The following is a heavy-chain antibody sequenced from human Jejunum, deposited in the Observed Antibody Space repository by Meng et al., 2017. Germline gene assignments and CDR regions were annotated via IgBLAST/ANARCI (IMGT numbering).Heavy chain of an antibody. Sequence: VQLQGSGPGLVKPSETLSLICSGSGGPITSHFWSWLRQSPGKGLEWIGDMYYTGTSNYNPSLRSRVTMSVDTSKNQFSLKLASVTAADTAVYYCARVAGYSAPFDYWGQGILVTVSS. CDR1: GGPITSHF. J-gene: IGHJ4*02. V-gene: IGHV4-59*11. D-gene: IGHD1-26*01. CDR2: MYYTGTS. CDR3: ARVAGYSAPFDY.